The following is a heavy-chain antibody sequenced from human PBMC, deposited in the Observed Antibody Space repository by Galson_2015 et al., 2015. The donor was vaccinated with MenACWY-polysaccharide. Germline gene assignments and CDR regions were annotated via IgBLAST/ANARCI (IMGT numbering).Heavy chain of an antibody. J-gene: IGHJ6*02. D-gene: IGHD2-15*01. CDR2: INHSGST. V-gene: IGHV4-34*01. CDR3: ARAVGGGSCYNWRIACDYYYYYGMDV. Sequence: TLSLTCAVYGGSFSGYYWSWIRQPPGKGLEWIGEINHSGSTNYDPSLKSRVTISVDTSKNQFSLKLSSVTAADTAVYYCARAVGGGSCYNWRIACDYYYYYGMDVWGQGTTVTVSS. CDR1: GGSFSGYY.